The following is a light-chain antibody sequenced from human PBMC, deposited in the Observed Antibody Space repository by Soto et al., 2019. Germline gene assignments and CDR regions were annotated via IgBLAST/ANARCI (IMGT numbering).Light chain of an antibody. CDR3: QQYNDWPPRWT. CDR1: QSISIN. CDR2: GAS. J-gene: IGKJ1*01. Sequence: EIVRTQSPATLSMSPGERATLSCRASQSISINLAWYQQKPGQAPRLLIYGASTRATGIPARFSGGGSGTEFTLTISSLQSEDFAVYYCQQYNDWPPRWTFGQGTKVEIK. V-gene: IGKV3-15*01.